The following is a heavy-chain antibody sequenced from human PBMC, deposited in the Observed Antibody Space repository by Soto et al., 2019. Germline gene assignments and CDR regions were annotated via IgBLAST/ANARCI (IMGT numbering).Heavy chain of an antibody. CDR3: AKGNDFWSPGYYGMDV. J-gene: IGHJ6*02. CDR1: GFTFSSYG. V-gene: IGHV3-30*18. CDR2: ISYDGSNK. D-gene: IGHD3-3*01. Sequence: GGSLRLSCAASGFTFSSYGMHWVRQAPGKGLEWVAVISYDGSNKYYADSVKDRFTISRDNSKNTLYLQMNSLRAEDTAVYYCAKGNDFWSPGYYGMDVWGQGTTVTVSS.